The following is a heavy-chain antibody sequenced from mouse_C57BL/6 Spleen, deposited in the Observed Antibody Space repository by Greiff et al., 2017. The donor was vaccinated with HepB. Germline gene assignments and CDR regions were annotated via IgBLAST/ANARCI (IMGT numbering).Heavy chain of an antibody. CDR3: ASSDYGSSPSY. Sequence: QVHVKQSGAELVRPGASVKLSCKASGYTFTDYYINWVKQRPGQGLEWIARIYPGSGNTYYNEKFKGKATLTAEKSSSTAYMQLSSLTSEDSAVYFCASSDYGSSPSYWGQGTLVTVSA. D-gene: IGHD1-1*01. V-gene: IGHV1-76*01. CDR2: IYPGSGNT. J-gene: IGHJ3*01. CDR1: GYTFTDYY.